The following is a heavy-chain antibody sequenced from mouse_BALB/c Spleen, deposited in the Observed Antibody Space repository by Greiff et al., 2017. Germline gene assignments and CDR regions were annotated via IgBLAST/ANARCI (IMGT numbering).Heavy chain of an antibody. D-gene: IGHD3-3*01. CDR2: INPSNGRT. CDR1: GYTFTSYW. J-gene: IGHJ4*01. CDR3: AREGRNAMDY. V-gene: IGHV1S81*02. Sequence: VQLQQPGAELVKPGASVKLSCKASGYTFTSYWMHWVKQRPGQGLEWIGEINPSNGRTNYNEKFKSKATLTVDKSSSTAYMQLSSLTSEDSAVYYCAREGRNAMDYWGQGTSVTVSS.